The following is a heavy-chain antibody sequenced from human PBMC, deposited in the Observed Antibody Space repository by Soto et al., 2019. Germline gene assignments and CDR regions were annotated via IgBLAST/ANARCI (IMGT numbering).Heavy chain of an antibody. V-gene: IGHV3-74*01. CDR2: IKSDASST. CDR1: GFTFSRYW. D-gene: IGHD1-20*01. J-gene: IGHJ4*03. CDR3: TRAHLYNWNYIDY. Sequence: PGGSLRLSCSASGFTFSRYWMHWVRQAPGKGLVWVSRIKSDASSTNYADFVEGRFSISRDNAKDTLYLQMNSLRAEDTAVYYCTRAHLYNWNYIDYWGQGTMVTVSS.